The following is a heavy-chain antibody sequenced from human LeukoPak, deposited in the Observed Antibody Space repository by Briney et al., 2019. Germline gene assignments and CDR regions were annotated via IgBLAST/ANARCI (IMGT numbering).Heavy chain of an antibody. V-gene: IGHV4-34*01. Sequence: KPGGSLRLSCAASGFTFSSYSTNWIRQPPGKGLEWIGEINHSGSTNYNPSLKSRVTISVDTSKNQFSLKLSSVTAADTAVYYCARGFTAAGYWGQGTLVTVSS. CDR1: GFTFSSYS. CDR3: ARGFTAAGY. CDR2: INHSGST. J-gene: IGHJ4*02. D-gene: IGHD6-25*01.